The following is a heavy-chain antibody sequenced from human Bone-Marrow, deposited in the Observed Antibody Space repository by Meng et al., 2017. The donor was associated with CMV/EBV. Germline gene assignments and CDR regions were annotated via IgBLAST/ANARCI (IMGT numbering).Heavy chain of an antibody. CDR3: ARSSEDGPNCDY. CDR2: ISYDGSKK. V-gene: IGHV3-30*04. J-gene: IGHJ4*02. CDR1: CFMLSIYA. Sequence: CGVSCFMLSIYAIQWGREAPGKGLERVGVISYDGSKKYYADSVKGRFTISRDNSKNRLYLQMNSVRAEDTGVYYCARSSEDGPNCDYWGQGTLVTVSS. D-gene: IGHD3-22*01.